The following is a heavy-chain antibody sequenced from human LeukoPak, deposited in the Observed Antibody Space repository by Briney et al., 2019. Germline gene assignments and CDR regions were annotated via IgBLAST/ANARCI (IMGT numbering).Heavy chain of an antibody. D-gene: IGHD6-6*01. CDR2: ISSSSSTI. Sequence: GGSLRLSCAASGFTFSAYSMNWVRQAPGKGLEWVSYISSSSSTILYADSVKGRFTISRDNAKNSLYLQMNSLRAEDTAVYYCARGDYSSSSSDYWGQGTLVTVSS. V-gene: IGHV3-48*04. CDR1: GFTFSAYS. J-gene: IGHJ4*02. CDR3: ARGDYSSSSSDY.